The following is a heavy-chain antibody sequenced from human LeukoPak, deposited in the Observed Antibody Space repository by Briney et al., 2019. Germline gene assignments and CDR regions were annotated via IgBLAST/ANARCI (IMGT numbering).Heavy chain of an antibody. Sequence: ASVKVSCKTSGYGFTDYYMHWVRQAPGQGLEWMGWINPNSGGTNYAQKFQGRVTMIRDTSISTAYMDLSRLRSDDTAVYYCARDPFGDSVFDVWGQGTMVTVSS. CDR1: GYGFTDYY. CDR3: ARDPFGDSVFDV. J-gene: IGHJ3*01. CDR2: INPNSGGT. V-gene: IGHV1-2*02. D-gene: IGHD2-21*02.